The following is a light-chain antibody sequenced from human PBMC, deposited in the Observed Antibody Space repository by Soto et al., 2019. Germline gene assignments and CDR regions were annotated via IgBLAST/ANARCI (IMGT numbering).Light chain of an antibody. J-gene: IGKJ1*01. V-gene: IGKV3-11*01. CDR3: QQRSNWPPT. CDR1: QSVSSY. Sequence: EIVFTQSPATLSLSPGERATLSCRASQSVSSYLAWYQQKPGQAPRLLIYDASNRATGIPARFSGSGSGTDFTLPISSLEPEDFAVYYCQQRSNWPPTFGQGTKVDIK. CDR2: DAS.